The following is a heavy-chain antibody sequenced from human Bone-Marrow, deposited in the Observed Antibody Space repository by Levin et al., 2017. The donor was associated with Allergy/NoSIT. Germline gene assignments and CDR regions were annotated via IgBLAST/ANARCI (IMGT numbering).Heavy chain of an antibody. CDR2: SSHDERSK. Sequence: GESLKISCAASGFTFSSYGMHWVRQAPGKGLEWVTVSSHDERSKYYADSVKGRFTISRDNSKNTVFLQMHSLRAEDTTVYYCAKDDYSNYELYYYYGMDVWGQGTTVIVSS. J-gene: IGHJ6*02. D-gene: IGHD4-11*01. V-gene: IGHV3-30*18. CDR1: GFTFSSYG. CDR3: AKDDYSNYELYYYYGMDV.